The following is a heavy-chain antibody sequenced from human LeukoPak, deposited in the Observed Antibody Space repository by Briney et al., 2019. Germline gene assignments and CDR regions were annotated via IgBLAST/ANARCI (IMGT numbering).Heavy chain of an antibody. J-gene: IGHJ4*02. CDR3: ARAPTVLVGYCSSSSCQADY. CDR1: GFTFSSYA. V-gene: IGHV3-48*01. D-gene: IGHD2-2*01. CDR2: ISSSSSTI. Sequence: PGGSLRLSCAASGFTFSSYAMSWVRQAPGKGLEWVSYISSSSSTIYYADSVKGRFTISRDNAKNSLYLQMNSLRAEDTAVYYCARAPTVLVGYCSSSSCQADYWGQGTLVTVSS.